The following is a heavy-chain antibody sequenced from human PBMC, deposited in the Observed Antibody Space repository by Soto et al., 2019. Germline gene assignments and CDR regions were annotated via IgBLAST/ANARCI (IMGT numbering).Heavy chain of an antibody. Sequence: DSVEGSFKASGYPFTGYYMHWVRRAPGQGLEWVGWINPNSGGTNYAQKFQGRVTMTRDTSISTAYMELSRLRSDDTAVYYCARVYPLSTYYYDSSGYSALDYWGQGTMVTVSS. D-gene: IGHD3-22*01. CDR3: ARVYPLSTYYYDSSGYSALDY. J-gene: IGHJ4*02. CDR2: INPNSGGT. CDR1: GYPFTGYY. V-gene: IGHV1-2*02.